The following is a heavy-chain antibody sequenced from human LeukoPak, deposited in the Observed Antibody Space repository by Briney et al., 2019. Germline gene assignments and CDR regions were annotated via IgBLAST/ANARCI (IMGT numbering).Heavy chain of an antibody. CDR3: AWYGVTYGLDV. V-gene: IGHV3-7*01. J-gene: IGHJ6*02. D-gene: IGHD3-10*01. CDR2: INQDGSDK. Sequence: PGGSPRLSCAASGFSLSNYWMSWVRQAPGKGLEWVANINQDGSDKYYVDSVMGRFTISKDNAKNSVYLQMNSLRPEDTAIYYCAWYGVTYGLDVWGQGTTVTVSS. CDR1: GFSLSNYW.